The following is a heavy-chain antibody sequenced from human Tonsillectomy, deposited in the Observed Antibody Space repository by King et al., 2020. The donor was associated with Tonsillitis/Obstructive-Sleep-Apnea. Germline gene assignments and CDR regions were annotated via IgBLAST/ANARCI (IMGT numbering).Heavy chain of an antibody. Sequence: VQLVESGGGLVKPGGSLRLSCAASGLTFSDSFMNWIRQAPGKGLEWVSYISTNRRYTKYADSVKGRFSISRDKAKNSLYLQTNSLRAEDTAVYYCAREISSYYYMDVWGKGTTVTVSS. CDR2: ISTNRRYT. J-gene: IGHJ6*03. V-gene: IGHV3-11*05. CDR3: AREISSYYYMDV. CDR1: GLTFSDSF. D-gene: IGHD2/OR15-2a*01.